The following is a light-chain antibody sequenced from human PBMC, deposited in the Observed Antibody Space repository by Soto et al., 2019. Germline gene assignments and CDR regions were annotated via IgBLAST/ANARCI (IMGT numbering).Light chain of an antibody. CDR2: DVS. J-gene: IGLJ3*02. CDR3: SSYTTATTLV. CDR1: RSDIGSYNY. V-gene: IGLV2-14*03. Sequence: QSALTQPASVSGTPGQSIIISCAGTRSDIGSYNYVSWYQHHPGKAPKLILFDVSKRPSGVSNRFSGSKSGNSASLSISGLQAEDEADYYCSSYTTATTLVFGGGTKLTVL.